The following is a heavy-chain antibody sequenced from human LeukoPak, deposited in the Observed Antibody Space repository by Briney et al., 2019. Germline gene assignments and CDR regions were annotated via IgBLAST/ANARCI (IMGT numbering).Heavy chain of an antibody. Sequence: GGSLRLSCAASGFTFSSYSMNWFRQAPDKGLEWVAVIWYDGSNKYYADSVKGRFTISRDNSKNTLYLQMNSLRAEDTAVYYCAKFSGPYSSGWYFDYWGQGTLVTVSS. CDR1: GFTFSSYS. D-gene: IGHD6-19*01. CDR2: IWYDGSNK. J-gene: IGHJ4*02. V-gene: IGHV3-33*06. CDR3: AKFSGPYSSGWYFDY.